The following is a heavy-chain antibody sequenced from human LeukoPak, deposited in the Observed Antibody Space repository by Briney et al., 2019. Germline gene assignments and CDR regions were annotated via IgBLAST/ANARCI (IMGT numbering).Heavy chain of an antibody. D-gene: IGHD2-2*01. J-gene: IGHJ5*02. CDR2: IIPIFGTA. V-gene: IGHV1-69*13. CDR3: AREGCSSTSCYGGWFDP. Sequence: ASVKVSCKASGGAFSSYAISWVRQAPGQGLEWMGGIIPIFGTANYAQKFQGRVTITADESTSTAYMELSSLRSEDTAVYYCAREGCSSTSCYGGWFDPWGRGTLVTVSS. CDR1: GGAFSSYA.